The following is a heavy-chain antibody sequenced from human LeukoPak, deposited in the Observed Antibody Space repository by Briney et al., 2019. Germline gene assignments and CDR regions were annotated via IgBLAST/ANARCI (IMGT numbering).Heavy chain of an antibody. V-gene: IGHV1-46*01. CDR3: ARVTMGGYYFDY. CDR2: INPSGGST. D-gene: IGHD3-16*01. Sequence: ASVKVSCKASGYTFTSYYMHWVRQAPGQGLEWMGIINPSGGSTSYAQKFQGRVTVTRDTSTSTVYMELSSLRSEDTAVYYCARVTMGGYYFDYWGQGTLVTVSS. J-gene: IGHJ4*02. CDR1: GYTFTSYY.